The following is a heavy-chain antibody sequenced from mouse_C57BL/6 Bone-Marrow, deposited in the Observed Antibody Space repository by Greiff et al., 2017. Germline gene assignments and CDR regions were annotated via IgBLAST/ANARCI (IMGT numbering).Heavy chain of an antibody. Sequence: QVQLQQPGAELVMPGASVKLSCKASGYTFTSYWMHWVKQGPGQGLEWIGEIDPSDSYTNYNQKFKGKSTLTVDKSSSTAYMPLSSLTSEDSAVYYCASSYYGSSPWFAYWGQGTLVTVSA. J-gene: IGHJ3*01. D-gene: IGHD1-1*01. CDR1: GYTFTSYW. CDR3: ASSYYGSSPWFAY. CDR2: IDPSDSYT. V-gene: IGHV1-69*01.